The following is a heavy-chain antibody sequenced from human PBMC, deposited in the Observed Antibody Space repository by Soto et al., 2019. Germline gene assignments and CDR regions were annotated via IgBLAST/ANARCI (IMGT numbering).Heavy chain of an antibody. J-gene: IGHJ4*02. Sequence: QVQLQESGPGLVKPSETLSLTCTVSDASISGNYWSWIRQPPGKGLEWIGYIYDSGSTNYSPSLQSRVTMSVDRSKNQFSLALTSVTAADTALYFCARYRRGTGWYYLDYWGQGILVTVSS. V-gene: IGHV4-59*01. CDR2: IYDSGST. CDR1: DASISGNY. D-gene: IGHD6-19*01. CDR3: ARYRRGTGWYYLDY.